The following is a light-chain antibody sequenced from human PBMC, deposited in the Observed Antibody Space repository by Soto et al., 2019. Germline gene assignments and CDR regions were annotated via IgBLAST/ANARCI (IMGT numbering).Light chain of an antibody. V-gene: IGLV2-14*03. CDR1: SSDVGAYNY. J-gene: IGLJ1*01. CDR3: CSNTTSSTHD. CDR2: DVN. Sequence: QSVLTQPASVSGSPGQSIAISCTGTSSDVGAYNYVSWYQQHPGKAPKLMIYDVNSRPSGVSNRFSGSKSGNTASLTISGLQADDYADYYCCSNTTSSTHDVVTGTKVPVL.